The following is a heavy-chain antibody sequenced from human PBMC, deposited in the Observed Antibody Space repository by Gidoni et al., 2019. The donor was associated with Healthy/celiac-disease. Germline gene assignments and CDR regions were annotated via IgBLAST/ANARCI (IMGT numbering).Heavy chain of an antibody. CDR2: ISGSGGST. J-gene: IGHJ6*02. Sequence: EVQLLESGGGLVQPGGSLRLSCAASGFTFSSYAMSWVRQAPGKGLEWVSAISGSGGSTYYADSVKVRFTISRDNSKNTLYLQMNSLRAEDTAVYYCAKVRDYGDYRARTYYYYGMDVWGQGTTVTVSS. V-gene: IGHV3-23*01. CDR3: AKVRDYGDYRARTYYYYGMDV. CDR1: GFTFSSYA. D-gene: IGHD4-17*01.